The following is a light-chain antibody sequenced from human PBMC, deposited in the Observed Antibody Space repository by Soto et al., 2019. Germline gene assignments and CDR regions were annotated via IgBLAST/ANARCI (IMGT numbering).Light chain of an antibody. Sequence: EIVMTQSPATLSGSPGERATLSCRASQSVSSNLDRYQQKPGQAPRLLIYGASTRATGIPARFSGSGYGTELTLTISSMQSEDFAVYYCQQYNNSPKTFGHGTKVDIK. CDR1: QSVSSN. V-gene: IGKV3-15*01. J-gene: IGKJ1*01. CDR3: QQYNNSPKT. CDR2: GAS.